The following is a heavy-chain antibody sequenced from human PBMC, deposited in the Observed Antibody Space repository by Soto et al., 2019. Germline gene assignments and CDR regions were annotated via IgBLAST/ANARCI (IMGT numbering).Heavy chain of an antibody. Sequence: PGGSLRLSCAASGFTFSSYWMSWVRQAPGKGLEWVANIKQDGSEKYYVDSVKGRFTISRDNAKNSLYLQVNSLRAEDTAVYYCARGNIVVVVAATSLPDYWGQGTLVTVSS. D-gene: IGHD2-15*01. V-gene: IGHV3-7*03. CDR3: ARGNIVVVVAATSLPDY. CDR1: GFTFSSYW. J-gene: IGHJ4*02. CDR2: IKQDGSEK.